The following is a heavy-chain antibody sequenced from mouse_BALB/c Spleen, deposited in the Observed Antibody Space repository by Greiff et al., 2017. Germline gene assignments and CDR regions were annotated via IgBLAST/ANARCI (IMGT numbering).Heavy chain of an antibody. Sequence: EVKLVESGGGLVQPGGSLKLSCAASGFTFSSYGMSWVRQTPDKRLELVATINSNGGSTYYPDSVKGRFTISRDNAKNTLYLQMSSLKSEDTAMYYCARPSGIFAYWGQGTLVTVSA. CDR1: GFTFSSYG. V-gene: IGHV5-6-3*01. CDR2: INSNGGST. D-gene: IGHD4-1*01. CDR3: ARPSGIFAY. J-gene: IGHJ3*01.